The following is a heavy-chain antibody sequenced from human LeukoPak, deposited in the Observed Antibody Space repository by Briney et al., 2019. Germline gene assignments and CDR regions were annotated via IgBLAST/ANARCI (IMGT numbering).Heavy chain of an antibody. J-gene: IGHJ4*02. CDR1: GYSISSGYY. CDR2: IYHSGST. D-gene: IGHD1-20*01. Sequence: PSETLSLTCAVSGYSISSGYYWGWIRQPPGKGLEWIGSIYHSGSTYYNPSLKSRVTISVDTSKNQFSLKLSSVTAADTAVYYCASISITTSINYWGQGTLVTVSP. CDR3: ASISITTSINY. V-gene: IGHV4-38-2*01.